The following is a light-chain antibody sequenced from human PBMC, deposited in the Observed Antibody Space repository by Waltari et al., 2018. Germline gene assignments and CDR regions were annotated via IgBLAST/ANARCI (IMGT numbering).Light chain of an antibody. V-gene: IGKV4-1*01. CDR3: QQYSTTPPT. Sequence: DIVMTQSPDSLPVSLGERATINCKSSQSVLYSSNNKNYLAWYQQKPGQPPKLLIYWASTRESGVPARFSGSGSGTDFTLTISSLQAEDVAVYYCQQYSTTPPTFGQGTKLEIK. CDR2: WAS. CDR1: QSVLYSSNNKNY. J-gene: IGKJ2*01.